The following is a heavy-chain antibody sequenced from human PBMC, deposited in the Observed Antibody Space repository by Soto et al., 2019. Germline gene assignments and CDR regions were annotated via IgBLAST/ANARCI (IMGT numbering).Heavy chain of an antibody. CDR3: ARDKTTGLFDY. Sequence: SETLSLTCAVYGGSFSGYYWTWIRQPPWTGLEWIGEINHSGSTNYNPSLKSRVTISVDTSKNQFSLKLTSVTAADTAVYYCARDKTTGLFDYWGQGTLVTVPS. CDR2: INHSGST. D-gene: IGHD1-7*01. J-gene: IGHJ4*02. V-gene: IGHV4-34*01. CDR1: GGSFSGYY.